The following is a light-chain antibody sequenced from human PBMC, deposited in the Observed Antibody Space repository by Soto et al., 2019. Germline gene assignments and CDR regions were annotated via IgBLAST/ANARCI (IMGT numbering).Light chain of an antibody. V-gene: IGLV2-18*02. CDR1: SSDVGSYNR. CDR2: EVS. Sequence: QSVLTQPPSVSGSPGQSVTISCTGTSSDVGSYNRVSWYQQPPGTAPKLMIYEVSNRPSGVPDRFSVSKSGNTASLSISWLQAEDEADYYCSSYTSSSTVFGTGTKVTGL. J-gene: IGLJ1*01. CDR3: SSYTSSSTV.